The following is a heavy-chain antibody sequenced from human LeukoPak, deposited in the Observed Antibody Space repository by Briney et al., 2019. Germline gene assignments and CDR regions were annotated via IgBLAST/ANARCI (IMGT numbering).Heavy chain of an antibody. CDR2: FDPEDGET. CDR3: ARDYYDSSGYYPYDY. J-gene: IGHJ4*02. V-gene: IGHV1-24*01. Sequence: ASVEVSCKVSGYTLTELSMHWVRQAPGKGLEWMGGFDPEDGETIYAQKFQGRVTMTEDTSTDTAYMELSSLRSEDTAVYYCARDYYDSSGYYPYDYWGQGTLVTVSS. D-gene: IGHD3-22*01. CDR1: GYTLTELS.